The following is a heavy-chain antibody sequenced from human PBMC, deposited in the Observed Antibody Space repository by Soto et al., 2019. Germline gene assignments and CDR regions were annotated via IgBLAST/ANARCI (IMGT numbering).Heavy chain of an antibody. CDR3: ARHARYYDILAGYSTLSWFDP. V-gene: IGHV4-59*08. J-gene: IGHJ5*02. Sequence: QVQLQESGPGLVKPSETLSLTCTVSGGSISNYYWSWIRQPPGKGLEWIGYIYYSGSTNYNPSLKSRVTLSVDTSKNQFSLRLSSVTAADTAVYYCARHARYYDILAGYSTLSWFDPWGQGTLVTVSS. CDR1: GGSISNYY. D-gene: IGHD3-9*01. CDR2: IYYSGST.